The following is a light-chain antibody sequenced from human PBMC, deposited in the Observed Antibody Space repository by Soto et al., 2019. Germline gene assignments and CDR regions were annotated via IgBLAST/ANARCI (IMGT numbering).Light chain of an antibody. CDR1: QCISNS. J-gene: IGKJ4*01. CDR2: DAS. CDR3: QQRSNWPL. Sequence: ETVLTQSPATLALSPGERATLSCRASQCISNSLALYQHKPGQAPRLLIYDASNRATGIPARFSGSGSGTDFTLTISSLEPEDFAVYYCQQRSNWPLFGGGTKVEIE. V-gene: IGKV3-11*01.